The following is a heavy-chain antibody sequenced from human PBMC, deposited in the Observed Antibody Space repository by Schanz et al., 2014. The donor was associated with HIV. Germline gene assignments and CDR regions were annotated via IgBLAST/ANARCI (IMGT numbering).Heavy chain of an antibody. J-gene: IGHJ6*02. CDR3: ARGSWYSSGWVDDQYYYDVDV. CDR2: ISSSGGYI. Sequence: EVQLLESGGGLVQPGGSLRLSCAVSGFTFSSYSMNWVRQAPGKGLEWLSSISSSGGYIYYADSVKGRFTISRDNSKNSVFLQMDRLRAEDTAVYYCARGSWYSSGWVDDQYYYDVDVWGQGTTVTVSS. D-gene: IGHD6-19*01. CDR1: GFTFSSYS. V-gene: IGHV3-21*06.